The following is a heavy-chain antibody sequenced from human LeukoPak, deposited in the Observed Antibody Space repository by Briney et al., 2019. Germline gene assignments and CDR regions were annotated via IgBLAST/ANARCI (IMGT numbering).Heavy chain of an antibody. V-gene: IGHV1-2*02. Sequence: WASVKVSCKASGYTFTDYYMHWVRQAPGQGLEWMGWISPNSGGTKFAQKSQGRVTMTRDTSISTVYMELSRLRSDDTAVYYCAIGITATTGVDASDVWGQGTMVTVSS. D-gene: IGHD1-7*01. CDR1: GYTFTDYY. CDR2: ISPNSGGT. J-gene: IGHJ3*01. CDR3: AIGITATTGVDASDV.